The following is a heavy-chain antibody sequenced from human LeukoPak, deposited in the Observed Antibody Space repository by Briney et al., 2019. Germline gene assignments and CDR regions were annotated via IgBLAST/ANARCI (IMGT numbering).Heavy chain of an antibody. J-gene: IGHJ5*02. D-gene: IGHD6-19*01. V-gene: IGHV1-18*01. CDR3: AREPGGGWSNWFDP. CDR2: ISAYNGNT. Sequence: GASVKVSGKASGYTFTSYGISWVRQNPGQGLEWMGWISAYNGNTNYAQKLQGRVTMTTDTSTSTAYMELRSLRSDDTAVYYCAREPGGGWSNWFDPWGQGTLVTVSS. CDR1: GYTFTSYG.